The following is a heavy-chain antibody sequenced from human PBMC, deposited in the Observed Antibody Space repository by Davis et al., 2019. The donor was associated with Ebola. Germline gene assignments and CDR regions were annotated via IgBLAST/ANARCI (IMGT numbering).Heavy chain of an antibody. J-gene: IGHJ4*02. D-gene: IGHD6-19*01. CDR3: ARDLAGTRFDS. CDR1: GDSISTYY. V-gene: IGHV4-59*12. CDR2: IDYSGRT. Sequence: SETLSLTCTVSGDSISTYYWSWIRQPPGKGLEWIGYIDYSGRTNYNPALKIRVTMSVDTSKKQFSLMLTSVIAADTAVYYCARDLAGTRFDSWGQGTLVTVSS.